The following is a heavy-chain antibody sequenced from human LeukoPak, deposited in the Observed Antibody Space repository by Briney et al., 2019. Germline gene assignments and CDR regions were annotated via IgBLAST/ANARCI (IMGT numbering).Heavy chain of an antibody. V-gene: IGHV4-59*08. CDR1: GVSISNYY. J-gene: IGHJ4*02. Sequence: PSETLSLTCSVSGVSISNYYWSWLRQPPGKGLEWIGYVYYNGVTNYNPSLKSRVTISVDTSKNQFSLKLSSVTAADTAVYYCALERFREVISYWGQGTLVTVSS. CDR3: ALERFREVISY. CDR2: VYYNGVT. D-gene: IGHD3-10*01.